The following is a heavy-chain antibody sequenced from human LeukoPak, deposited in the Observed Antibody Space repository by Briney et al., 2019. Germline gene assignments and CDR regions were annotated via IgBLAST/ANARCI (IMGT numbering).Heavy chain of an antibody. D-gene: IGHD7-27*01. CDR3: ALANWGSPIDY. J-gene: IGHJ4*02. CDR1: GFTFSSYS. CDR2: ISSSSSTI. Sequence: GGSLRLSCAASGFTFSSYSMNWVRQAPGKGLEWVSYISSSSSTIYYTDSVKGRFTISRDNAKSSLYLQMSSLRAEDTAVYYCALANWGSPIDYWGQGTLVTVSS. V-gene: IGHV3-48*04.